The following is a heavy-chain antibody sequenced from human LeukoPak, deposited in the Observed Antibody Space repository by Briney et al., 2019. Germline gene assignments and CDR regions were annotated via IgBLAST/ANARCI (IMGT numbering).Heavy chain of an antibody. CDR1: GYTFTSYY. CDR2: INPSGGST. J-gene: IGHJ3*02. D-gene: IGHD1-26*01. V-gene: IGHV1-46*01. CDR3: ARINIVGATTAAEDAFDI. Sequence: ASVKVSCKASGYTFTSYYMHWVRQAPGQGLEWMGIINPSGGSTSYAQKFQGRVTMTRDTSTSTVYMELSSLRSEDTAVYYCARINIVGATTAAEDAFDIWGQGTMVTVSS.